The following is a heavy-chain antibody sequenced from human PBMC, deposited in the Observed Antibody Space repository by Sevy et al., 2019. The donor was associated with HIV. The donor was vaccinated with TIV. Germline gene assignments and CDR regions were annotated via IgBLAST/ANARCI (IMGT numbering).Heavy chain of an antibody. CDR3: VRDNPHYVMDV. CDR2: IWYEGINK. V-gene: IGHV3-33*03. Sequence: GGSLRLSCAASGFTFSRHGMHWVRQAPGKGLEWVAVIWYEGINKDYADSVKGRFTISRDNSQNTMFLQMNSLRAEDTAVYYGVRDNPHYVMDVWGLGTTVTVSS. CDR1: GFTFSRHG. J-gene: IGHJ6*02.